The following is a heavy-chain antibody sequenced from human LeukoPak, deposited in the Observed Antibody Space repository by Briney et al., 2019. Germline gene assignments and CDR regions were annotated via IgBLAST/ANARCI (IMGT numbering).Heavy chain of an antibody. V-gene: IGHV1-2*02. Sequence: GASVKVSCKASGYTFTGYYMHWVRQAPGQGLEWMGWINPNSGGTNYAQKFQGRVTMTRDTSISTAYMELSRLRSDDTAVYYCARDKRYYDFWSGSRYYYYMDVWGKGTTVTVSS. J-gene: IGHJ6*03. CDR3: ARDKRYYDFWSGSRYYYYMDV. CDR1: GYTFTGYY. CDR2: INPNSGGT. D-gene: IGHD3-3*01.